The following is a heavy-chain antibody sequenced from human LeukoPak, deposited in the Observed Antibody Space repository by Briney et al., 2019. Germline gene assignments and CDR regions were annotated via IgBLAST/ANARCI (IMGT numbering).Heavy chain of an antibody. CDR3: ARQPVIDYYYYGMDV. CDR2: INPSGGST. CDR1: GYTFTSYY. V-gene: IGHV1-46*01. D-gene: IGHD2-21*01. J-gene: IGHJ6*02. Sequence: ASVKVSCKASGYTFTSYYMHWVRQAPGQGLEWMGIINPSGGSTSYAQKFQGRVTMTRDTSTSTVYMELSSLRSEDTAVYYCARQPVIDYYYYGMDVWGQGTTVTVSS.